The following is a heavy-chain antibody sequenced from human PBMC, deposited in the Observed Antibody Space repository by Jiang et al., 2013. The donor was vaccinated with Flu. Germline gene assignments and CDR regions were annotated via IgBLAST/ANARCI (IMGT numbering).Heavy chain of an antibody. Sequence: GSGLVKPSQTLSLTCTVSGGSISSYYWSWIRQPPGKGLEWIGYIYYSGSTNYNPSLKSRVTISVDTSKNQFSLKLSSVTAADTAVYYCARAYVGSSLENYYYMDVWGKGTTVTVSS. J-gene: IGHJ6*03. CDR3: ARAYVGSSLENYYYMDV. CDR1: GGSISSYY. D-gene: IGHD1-26*01. CDR2: IYYSGST. V-gene: IGHV4-59*01.